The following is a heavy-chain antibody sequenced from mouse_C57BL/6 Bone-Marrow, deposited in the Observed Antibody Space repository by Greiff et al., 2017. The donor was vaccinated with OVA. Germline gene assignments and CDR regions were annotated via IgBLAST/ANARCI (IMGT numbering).Heavy chain of an antibody. D-gene: IGHD3-2*02. Sequence: QVQLQQPGAELVMPGASVKLSCKASGYTFTSYWMHWVKQRPGQGLEWIGEIDPSDSYTNYNQKFKGKSTLTVDKSSSTAYMQLKSLTSEDSAVYYCARAQDSSGYVPWYFDVWGTGTTVTVSS. CDR2: IDPSDSYT. CDR3: ARAQDSSGYVPWYFDV. J-gene: IGHJ1*03. V-gene: IGHV1-69*01. CDR1: GYTFTSYW.